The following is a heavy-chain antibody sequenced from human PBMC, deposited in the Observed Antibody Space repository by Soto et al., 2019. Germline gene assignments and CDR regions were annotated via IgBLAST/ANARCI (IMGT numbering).Heavy chain of an antibody. CDR2: ISSSSSVI. V-gene: IGHV3-48*01. Sequence: EVQLVESGGGLVQPGGSLRLSCATSGFILSDCAMNWVRQAPGKGLEWVSYISSSSSVIDYADSVKGRFTGSRDNARNTLYLQMIRLRAEDTAVYYCARDLSWGSNSSYYMDAWGTGTPVTVSS. D-gene: IGHD3-16*01. CDR3: ARDLSWGSNSSYYMDA. J-gene: IGHJ6*03. CDR1: GFILSDCA.